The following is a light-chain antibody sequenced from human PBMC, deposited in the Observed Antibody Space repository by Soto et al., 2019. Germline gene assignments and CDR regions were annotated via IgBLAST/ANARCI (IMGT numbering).Light chain of an antibody. CDR1: SSDVGSYNL. CDR3: CSYAGSSTWV. Sequence: QSALTQPASVSGSPGQSITISCTGNSSDVGSYNLVSWYQQHPGKAPKLMIYEGSKRPSGVSNRFSGSKSGNTASLTISGLQAEDEADYYCCSYAGSSTWVFGGGTKVTVL. V-gene: IGLV2-23*01. J-gene: IGLJ3*02. CDR2: EGS.